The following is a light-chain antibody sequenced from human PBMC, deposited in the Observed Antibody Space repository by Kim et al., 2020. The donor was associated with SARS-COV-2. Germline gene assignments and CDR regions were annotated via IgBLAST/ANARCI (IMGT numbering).Light chain of an antibody. J-gene: IGKJ1*01. CDR1: QNINFW. V-gene: IGKV1-5*03. CDR2: KAS. CDR3: QQYNSYPRT. Sequence: DIQMTQSPSTLSASVGDRVTITCRASQNINFWLAWYQQKPGKAPNLLIYKASSLESGVQSRFSGSGSGTEFTLTISSLQPDDFATYYCQQYNSYPRTFGQGTKVDIK.